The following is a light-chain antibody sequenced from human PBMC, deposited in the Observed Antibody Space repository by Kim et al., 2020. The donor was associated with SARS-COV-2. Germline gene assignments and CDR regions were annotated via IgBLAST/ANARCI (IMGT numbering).Light chain of an antibody. CDR2: YDS. Sequence: SYELTQPPSVSVSPGQTARITCGGNNIGGHSVHWYQQKPGQAPVLVIYYDSDRPSGIPERFSGSKAATTATLTISRVEAGDEADYYCQVWDTDTDDFVFGTGTKVHVL. V-gene: IGLV3-21*01. J-gene: IGLJ1*01. CDR1: NIGGHS. CDR3: QVWDTDTDDFV.